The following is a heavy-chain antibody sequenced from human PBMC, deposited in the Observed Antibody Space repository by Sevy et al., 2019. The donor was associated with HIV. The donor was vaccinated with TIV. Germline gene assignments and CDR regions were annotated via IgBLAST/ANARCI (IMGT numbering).Heavy chain of an antibody. CDR2: ISGSGGST. V-gene: IGHV3-23*01. CDR3: AKSPRIAVAGTGYFDY. Sequence: GGSLRLSCAASGFTFSSYAMSWVRQAPGKGLEWVSAISGSGGSTYYADSVKGRFTISRDNSKNTLYLQMNSLRAEDTAVYYCAKSPRIAVAGTGYFDYWGQGNLVTVSS. D-gene: IGHD6-19*01. J-gene: IGHJ4*02. CDR1: GFTFSSYA.